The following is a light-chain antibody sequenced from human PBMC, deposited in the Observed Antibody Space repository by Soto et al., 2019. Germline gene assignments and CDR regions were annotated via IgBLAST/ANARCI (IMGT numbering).Light chain of an antibody. Sequence: QSALTQPASVSGSPGQSITISCTGVTSDVGGYYYVSWYQQHPGKAPKLMIYDVNDRPSGVSDRFSGSKSCNTASLTISGLWAEDEADYYSSSYARGSTLNVFVTGTKVTVL. CDR1: TSDVGGYYY. V-gene: IGLV2-14*01. CDR3: SSYARGSTLNV. J-gene: IGLJ1*01. CDR2: DVN.